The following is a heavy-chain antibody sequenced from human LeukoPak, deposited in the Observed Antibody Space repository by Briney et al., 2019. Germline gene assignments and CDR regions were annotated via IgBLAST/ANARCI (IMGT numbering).Heavy chain of an antibody. V-gene: IGHV3-48*02. Sequence: GGSLRLSCAASGFTFNSFSMNWVRQAPGKGLEWISYINSRSSSIDYADSVKGRFTISRDNAKNSLYLQMNSLRDEDTAVYYWARDPPRRPLTTVTTSGLRVPWGQGPLVTVSS. CDR3: ARDPPRRPLTTVTTSGLRVP. J-gene: IGHJ5*02. D-gene: IGHD4-17*01. CDR2: INSRSSSI. CDR1: GFTFNSFS.